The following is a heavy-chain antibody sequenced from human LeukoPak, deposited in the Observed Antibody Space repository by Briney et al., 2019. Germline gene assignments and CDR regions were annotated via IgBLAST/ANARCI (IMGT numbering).Heavy chain of an antibody. J-gene: IGHJ4*02. V-gene: IGHV1-69*01. CDR2: IIPIFGTA. Sequence: ASVKVSCKASGGTFSSYAISWVRQAPGQGLEWMGGIIPIFGTANYAQKFQGRVTITADESTSTAYMELCSLRSEDTAVYYCARDNGGGYYFDYWGQGTLVTVSS. CDR1: GGTFSSYA. CDR3: ARDNGGGYYFDY. D-gene: IGHD3-10*01.